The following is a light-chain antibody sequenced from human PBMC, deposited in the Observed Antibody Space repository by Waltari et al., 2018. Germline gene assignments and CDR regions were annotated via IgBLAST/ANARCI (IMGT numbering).Light chain of an antibody. V-gene: IGKV1-9*01. CDR3: QQLKDSPPT. CDR2: ASS. J-gene: IGKJ4*01. Sequence: DLQLTQSPSFLSASVRDRVTITCRASQDISNFFAWYQQKPGQAPQLLIYASSTLQSGVPSRFGGSGSGTEFTLTISSLQPEDFATYYCQQLKDSPPTFGGGTKVEIK. CDR1: QDISNF.